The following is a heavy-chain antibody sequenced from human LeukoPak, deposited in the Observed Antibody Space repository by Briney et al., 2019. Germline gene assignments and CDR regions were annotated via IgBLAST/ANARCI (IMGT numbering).Heavy chain of an antibody. V-gene: IGHV1-3*01. CDR2: INAGNGNT. CDR1: GYTFTSYA. CDR3: ARGLDLGRGAY. Sequence: ASVKVSCKASGYTFTSYAMHWVRQAPGQRLEWMGWINAGNGNTKNSQKFQGRVTITRDTSADTAYMELSSLTSEDTAVYYCARGLDLGRGAYWGQGTLVTVSS. D-gene: IGHD7-27*01. J-gene: IGHJ4*02.